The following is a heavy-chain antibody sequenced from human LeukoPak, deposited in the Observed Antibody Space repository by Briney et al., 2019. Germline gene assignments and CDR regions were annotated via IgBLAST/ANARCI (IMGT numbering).Heavy chain of an antibody. V-gene: IGHV3-66*01. CDR1: GFTVRNNY. CDR2: IYSGGST. CDR3: ARGPGSGTGGMDV. Sequence: GGSLRLSCAASGFTVRNNYMSWVRQAPGKGLEWVSVIYSGGSTYYTDSVKGRFSISRDESKNMLYLQMNSLRTEDTAMYYCARGPGSGTGGMDVWGQGTTVTVSS. D-gene: IGHD3-10*01. J-gene: IGHJ6*02.